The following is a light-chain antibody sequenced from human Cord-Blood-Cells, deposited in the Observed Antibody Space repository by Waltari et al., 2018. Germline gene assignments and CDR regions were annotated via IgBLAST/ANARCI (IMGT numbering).Light chain of an antibody. CDR1: QDISNY. Sequence: DIQMTHSPSSLSASLGDRVTITCQASQDISNYLNWYQQKTAKAPQLLIYDASNFEAGVPSRFSGSGSGTDFTFTISSLQPEDNATYYCQQYDNLPLTFGGGTKVEIK. V-gene: IGKV1-33*01. CDR2: DAS. CDR3: QQYDNLPLT. J-gene: IGKJ4*01.